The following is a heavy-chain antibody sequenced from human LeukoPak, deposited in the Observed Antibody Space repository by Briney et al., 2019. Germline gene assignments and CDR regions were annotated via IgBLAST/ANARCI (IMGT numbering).Heavy chain of an antibody. Sequence: PGGSLRLSCAASEFSFSNFGMNWVRQAPGKGLEWVSYISSSSSSIYYADSVRGRFTISRDNAKNSLYLQMNSLRDDDTAVYYCARDSGGSSGWYYFDYWGQGTLVTASS. D-gene: IGHD6-13*01. CDR1: EFSFSNFG. V-gene: IGHV3-48*02. CDR2: ISSSSSSI. CDR3: ARDSGGSSGWYYFDY. J-gene: IGHJ4*02.